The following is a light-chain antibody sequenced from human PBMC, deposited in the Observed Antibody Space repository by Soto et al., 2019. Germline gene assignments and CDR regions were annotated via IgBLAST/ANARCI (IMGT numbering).Light chain of an antibody. V-gene: IGLV2-14*01. CDR3: SSFTSRFTFV. Sequence: QAVLTQPASVAGFPGQSIAISCTGTRSDVGAYNYVSWYQQHPGKAPKLMISEVTNRPSGVSDRFSGSKSGNTASLTISGLQAEDEADYYCSSFTSRFTFVFGTGTKVTVL. CDR2: EVT. CDR1: RSDVGAYNY. J-gene: IGLJ1*01.